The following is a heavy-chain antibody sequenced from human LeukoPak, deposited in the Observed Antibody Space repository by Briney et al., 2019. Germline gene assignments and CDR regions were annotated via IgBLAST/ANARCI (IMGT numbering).Heavy chain of an antibody. Sequence: GGSLRLSCAASGFTFSTYPMNWVRQAPGKGLECLSYISETSGTIYYADSVKGRFTVSRDNTKNSLFLQMNSLRAEDTAVYYCARGRAWELLGIDYWGQGTLVTVSS. J-gene: IGHJ4*02. CDR1: GFTFSTYP. D-gene: IGHD1-26*01. CDR2: ISETSGTI. CDR3: ARGRAWELLGIDY. V-gene: IGHV3-48*04.